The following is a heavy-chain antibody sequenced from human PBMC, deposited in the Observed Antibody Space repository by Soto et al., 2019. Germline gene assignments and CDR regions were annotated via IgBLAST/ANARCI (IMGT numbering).Heavy chain of an antibody. Sequence: SETLSLTCTVSGGSISSSSYYWGWIRQPPGKGLEWIGSIYYSGSTYYNPSLKSRVTISVDTSKNQFSLRLSSVTAADTAVYYCARQSLKWELLDYWGQGTLVTVSS. J-gene: IGHJ4*02. V-gene: IGHV4-39*01. CDR2: IYYSGST. D-gene: IGHD1-26*01. CDR3: ARQSLKWELLDY. CDR1: GGSISSSSYY.